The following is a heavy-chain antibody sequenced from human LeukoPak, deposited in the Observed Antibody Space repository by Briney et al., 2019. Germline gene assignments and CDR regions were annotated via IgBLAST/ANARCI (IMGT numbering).Heavy chain of an antibody. CDR1: GGTFSSHV. J-gene: IGHJ5*02. CDR2: IIPILGMA. Sequence: SVKVSCKASGGTFSSHVISWVRQAPGQGLEWMGKIIPILGMAHYAQKFQGRVTITADKSTSTAYMELSSLRSEDTAVYFCVREVGYGDYVSTNNWFDPWGQGTLVIVSS. D-gene: IGHD4-17*01. V-gene: IGHV1-69*04. CDR3: VREVGYGDYVSTNNWFDP.